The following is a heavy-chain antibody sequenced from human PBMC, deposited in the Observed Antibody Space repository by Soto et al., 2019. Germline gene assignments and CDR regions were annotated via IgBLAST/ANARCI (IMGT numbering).Heavy chain of an antibody. CDR2: ISSSSTI. CDR3: AREWLVPPPLRNYGMDV. Sequence: GGSLRLSCAASGFTFSSYSMNWVRQAPGKGLEWVSYISSSSTIYYADSVKGRFTISRDNAKNSLYLQMNSLRDEDTAVYYCAREWLVPPPLRNYGMDVWGQGTTVTVSS. CDR1: GFTFSSYS. D-gene: IGHD6-19*01. J-gene: IGHJ6*02. V-gene: IGHV3-48*02.